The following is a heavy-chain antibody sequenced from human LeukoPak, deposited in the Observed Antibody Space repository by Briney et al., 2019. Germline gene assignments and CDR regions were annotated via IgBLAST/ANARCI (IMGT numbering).Heavy chain of an antibody. CDR2: ISGSGGST. J-gene: IGHJ5*02. CDR3: AKEIAGGPPSLVATILRKKNWFDP. V-gene: IGHV3-23*01. D-gene: IGHD5-12*01. Sequence: QTGGSLRLSCAASGFTFSSYGMSWVRQAPGKGLEWVSAISGSGGSTYYADSVKGRFTISRDNSKNTLYLQMNSLRAEDTAVYYCAKEIAGGPPSLVATILRKKNWFDPWGQGTLVTVSS. CDR1: GFTFSSYG.